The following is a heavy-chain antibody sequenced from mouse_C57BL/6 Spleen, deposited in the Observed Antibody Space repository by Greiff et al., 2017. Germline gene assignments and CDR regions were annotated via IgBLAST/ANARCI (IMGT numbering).Heavy chain of an antibody. Sequence: VQLQQSGAELVKPGASVKLSCTASGFNFKDYYMHWVKQRPEQGLEWIGRIDPEDGETKYAPKFKGKATITADTSSNTAYLQLSSLTSEDTAVYYCASSYDYGSSYYFDYWGQGTTLTVSS. CDR1: GFNFKDYY. CDR2: IDPEDGET. CDR3: ASSYDYGSSYYFDY. D-gene: IGHD1-1*01. J-gene: IGHJ2*01. V-gene: IGHV14-2*01.